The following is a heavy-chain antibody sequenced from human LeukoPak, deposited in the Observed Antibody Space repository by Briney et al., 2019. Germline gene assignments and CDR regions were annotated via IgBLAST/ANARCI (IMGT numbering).Heavy chain of an antibody. CDR1: GGSISSYY. V-gene: IGHV4-59*01. Sequence: SETLSLTCTVSGGSISSYYWSWIRQPPGKGLEWIGYIYYSGSTNYNPSLKSRVTISVDTSKNQFSLKLSSATAADTAVYYCARGAVRGVSWFDPWGQGTLVTVSS. D-gene: IGHD3-10*01. J-gene: IGHJ5*02. CDR2: IYYSGST. CDR3: ARGAVRGVSWFDP.